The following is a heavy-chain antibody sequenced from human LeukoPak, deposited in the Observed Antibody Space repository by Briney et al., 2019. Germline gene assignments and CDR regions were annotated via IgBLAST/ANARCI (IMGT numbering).Heavy chain of an antibody. J-gene: IGHJ6*02. CDR3: AREQVAAAYYYYGMDV. Sequence: GGSLRLSCAASGFTFSSYAMHWVRQAPGKGLEWVAVISYDGSNKYYPDSVKGRFTISRDNSKNTLYLQMNSLRAEDTAVYYCAREQVAAAYYYYGMDVWGQGTTVTVSS. CDR1: GFTFSSYA. V-gene: IGHV3-30-3*01. CDR2: ISYDGSNK. D-gene: IGHD2-15*01.